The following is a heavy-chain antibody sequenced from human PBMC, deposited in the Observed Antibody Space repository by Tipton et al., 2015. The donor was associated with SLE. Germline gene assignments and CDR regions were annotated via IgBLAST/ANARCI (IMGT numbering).Heavy chain of an antibody. CDR2: IYYSGST. V-gene: IGHV4-59*11. J-gene: IGHJ4*02. Sequence: TLSLTCTVSGGSIRSHYWSWIRQPPGKGLEWIGYIYYSGSTNYNPSLKSRVTISVDTSKNQFSLKLSSVTAADTAVYYCAREGFDYWGQGTLVTVSS. CDR3: AREGFDY. CDR1: GGSIRSHY.